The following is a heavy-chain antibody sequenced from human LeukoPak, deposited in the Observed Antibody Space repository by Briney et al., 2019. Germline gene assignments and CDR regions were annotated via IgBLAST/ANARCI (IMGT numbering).Heavy chain of an antibody. J-gene: IGHJ4*02. D-gene: IGHD3-3*01. Sequence: GGSLRLSCAASGFTFSSYAMSWVRQAPGKGLEWVAFILYDGSKKHYADSVMGRFTISRDNSKNTLYLQMNGLRTEDTAVYYCAKDRSFWSGYYTLDYWGQGILVTVSS. CDR3: AKDRSFWSGYYTLDY. CDR1: GFTFSSYA. V-gene: IGHV3-30*04. CDR2: ILYDGSKK.